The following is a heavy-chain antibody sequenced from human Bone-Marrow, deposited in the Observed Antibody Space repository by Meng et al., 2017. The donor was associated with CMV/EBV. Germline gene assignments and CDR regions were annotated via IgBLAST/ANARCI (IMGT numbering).Heavy chain of an antibody. J-gene: IGHJ4*02. Sequence: GESLKISCAASGFTFSSYAMHWVRQAPGKGLEWVAVISYDGSNKYYADSVKGRFTISRDNSKNTLYLQMNSLRAEDTAVYYCARDRPPNRNIVVVPAAIEWCFDYWGQGTLVTVSS. CDR3: ARDRPPNRNIVVVPAAIEWCFDY. CDR2: ISYDGSNK. V-gene: IGHV3-30-3*01. D-gene: IGHD2-2*01. CDR1: GFTFSSYA.